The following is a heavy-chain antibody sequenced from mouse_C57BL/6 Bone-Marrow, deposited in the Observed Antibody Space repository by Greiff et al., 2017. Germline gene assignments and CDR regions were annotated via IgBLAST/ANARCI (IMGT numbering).Heavy chain of an antibody. CDR1: GYTFTNYW. J-gene: IGHJ4*01. CDR2: IYPGGGYT. CDR3: AREGNYGYDGGSYAMDY. D-gene: IGHD2-2*01. Sequence: VQLQQSGAELVRPGTSVKMSCKASGYTFTNYWIGWAKQRPGHGLEWIGDIYPGGGYTNYNEKFKGKATLTADKSSSTAYMQFSSLTSEDSAIYYCAREGNYGYDGGSYAMDYWGQGTSVTVSS. V-gene: IGHV1-63*01.